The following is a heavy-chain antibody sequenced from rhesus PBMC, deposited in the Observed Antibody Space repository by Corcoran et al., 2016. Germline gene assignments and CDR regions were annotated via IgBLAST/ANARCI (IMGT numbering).Heavy chain of an antibody. J-gene: IGHJ4*01. D-gene: IGHD2-27*01. CDR1: GFTFSDHY. CDR3: IRGHCIGVYCYLDY. Sequence: EVQLVESGGGLVQPGGYLRLSCAASGFTFSDHYMYWVRPAPGQGLGCGAFIRSNVYGGTTEYAASVKGRFTISREDSKSIAYLQMNSLKTEDTAVYYCIRGHCIGVYCYLDYWGQGVLVTVSS. CDR2: IRSNVYGGTT. V-gene: IGHV3-184*01.